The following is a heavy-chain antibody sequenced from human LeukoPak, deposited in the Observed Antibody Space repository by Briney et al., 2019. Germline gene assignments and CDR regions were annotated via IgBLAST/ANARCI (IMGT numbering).Heavy chain of an antibody. J-gene: IGHJ4*02. CDR1: GFTFSSYW. V-gene: IGHV3-30-3*01. CDR2: ISYDGSNK. Sequence: GGSLRLSCAASGFTFSSYWMSWVRQAPGKGLEWVAVISYDGSNKYYADSVKGRFTISRDNSKNTLYLQMNSLRAEDTAVYYCARDGNSAAILDYWGQGTLVTVSS. CDR3: ARDGNSAAILDY. D-gene: IGHD2-2*02.